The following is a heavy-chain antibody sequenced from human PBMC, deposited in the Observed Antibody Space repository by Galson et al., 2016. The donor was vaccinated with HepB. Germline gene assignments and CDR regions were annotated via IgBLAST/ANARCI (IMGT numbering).Heavy chain of an antibody. V-gene: IGHV6-1*01. CDR1: GDSVSSNSAT. CDR3: ARGSSGTHYTFDY. Sequence: CAISGDSVSSNSATWNWIRQSPSRGLEWLGRTYYRSKWYNDYAVSVKSRITINPDTSKNQFSLKLYSVTAADTAVYYCARGSSGTHYTFDYWGQGTLVTVPS. J-gene: IGHJ4*02. CDR2: TYYRSKWYN. D-gene: IGHD3-10*01.